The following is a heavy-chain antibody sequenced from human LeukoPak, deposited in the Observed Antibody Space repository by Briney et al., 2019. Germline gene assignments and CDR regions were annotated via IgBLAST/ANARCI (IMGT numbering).Heavy chain of an antibody. CDR2: IYYSGST. Sequence: SETLSLTCTVSGGSISSSSYYWGWIRQPPGKGLEWIGGIYYSGSTYYNPSLKSRVTISVDTSKNQFSLKLSSVTAADTAVYYCARGSGWLLPDYWGQGTLVTVSS. CDR3: ARGSGWLLPDY. V-gene: IGHV4-39*07. D-gene: IGHD3-22*01. CDR1: GGSISSSSYY. J-gene: IGHJ4*02.